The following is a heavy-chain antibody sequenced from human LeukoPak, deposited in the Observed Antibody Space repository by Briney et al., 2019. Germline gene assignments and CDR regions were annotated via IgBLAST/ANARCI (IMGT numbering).Heavy chain of an antibody. V-gene: IGHV4-59*01. Sequence: SETLSLTCTVSGGSISGYYWSWIRQPPGKGLEWIGCISYSGSTKYNPSLKSRVSISLDTSKKQFSLHLSSVTAADTAVYYCVGDFDAWSAIDFWGQGTMVTVSS. CDR2: ISYSGST. J-gene: IGHJ3*01. CDR1: GGSISGYY. CDR3: VGDFDAWSAIDF. D-gene: IGHD3-3*01.